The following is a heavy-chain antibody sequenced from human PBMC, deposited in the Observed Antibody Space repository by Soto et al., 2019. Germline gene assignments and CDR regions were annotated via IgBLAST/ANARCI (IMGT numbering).Heavy chain of an antibody. CDR1: GFTFSSYA. CDR2: ISYDGSNK. CDR3: ARIVGATIDY. J-gene: IGHJ4*02. D-gene: IGHD1-26*01. Sequence: QVQLVESGGGVVQPGRSLRLSCAASGFTFSSYAMHWVRQAPGKGLEWVAVISYDGSNKYYADSVKGRFTISRDNSKNTLYLQMNSLRAEDTAVYYCARIVGATIDYWGQGTLVTVSS. V-gene: IGHV3-30-3*01.